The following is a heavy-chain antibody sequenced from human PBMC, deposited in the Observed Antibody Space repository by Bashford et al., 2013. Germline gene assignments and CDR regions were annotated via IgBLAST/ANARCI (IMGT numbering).Heavy chain of an antibody. J-gene: IGHJ4*02. CDR1: GGSFSGYY. CDR3: ARRLSGVRWDYFDY. CDR2: VNHSGST. D-gene: IGHD2-21*02. Sequence: SSETLSLTCAVYGGSFSGYYWSWVRQPPGKGLEWLGEVNHSGSTNYNPSLKSRVTISVDKSKNQFSLKVRSMTAADTAVYYCARRLSGVRWDYFDYWGQGTLVTVSS. V-gene: IGHV4-34*01.